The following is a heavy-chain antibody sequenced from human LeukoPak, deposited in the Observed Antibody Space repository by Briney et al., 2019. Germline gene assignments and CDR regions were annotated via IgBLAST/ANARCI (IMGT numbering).Heavy chain of an antibody. Sequence: GGSLQISCKGSGSRFTSYWIGWVRQMPGKGVEWMGIIYPGDSDTRYSPSFQGQVTISADKSISTAYLQWSSLKASDTAMYYCARGLSDGSGSYYNLRSYYFDYWGQGTLVTVSS. CDR2: IYPGDSDT. CDR3: ARGLSDGSGSYYNLRSYYFDY. D-gene: IGHD3-10*01. V-gene: IGHV5-51*01. CDR1: GSRFTSYW. J-gene: IGHJ4*02.